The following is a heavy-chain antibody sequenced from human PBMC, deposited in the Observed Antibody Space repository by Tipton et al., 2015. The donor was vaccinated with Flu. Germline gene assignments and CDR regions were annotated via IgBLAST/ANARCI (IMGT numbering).Heavy chain of an antibody. D-gene: IGHD2-2*01. CDR1: GDSINSDYY. CDR2: IYNSKYT. CDR3: ARDPSLGMPDYFDY. J-gene: IGHJ4*02. Sequence: TLSLTCTVSGDSINSDYYWNWIRQPPGKGLEWIGYIYNSKYTKYNPSLESRVTISADTSKKQFSLRLRSVTAADTAVYYCARDPSLGMPDYFDYWGQGTLVTASS. V-gene: IGHV4-59*12.